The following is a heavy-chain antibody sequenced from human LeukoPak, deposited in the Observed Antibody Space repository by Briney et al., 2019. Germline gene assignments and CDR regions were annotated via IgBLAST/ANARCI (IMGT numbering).Heavy chain of an antibody. Sequence: GGSLRLSCAASGFTVSSNYMSWVRQAPGKGLEWVSGISGSGGTTYYADSVKGRFTISRDNSKNTLYLQMSSLRAEDTAVYYCARTGGGGSIAARLHYYYMDVWGKGTTVTVSS. CDR3: ARTGGGGSIAARLHYYYMDV. V-gene: IGHV3-53*01. CDR1: GFTVSSNY. CDR2: ISGSGGTT. D-gene: IGHD6-6*01. J-gene: IGHJ6*03.